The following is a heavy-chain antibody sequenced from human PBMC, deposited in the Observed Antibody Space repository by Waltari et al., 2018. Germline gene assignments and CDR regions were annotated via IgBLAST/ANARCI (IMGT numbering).Heavy chain of an antibody. CDR2: ISYDGSNK. CDR1: GFTFSSYA. D-gene: IGHD2-2*01. J-gene: IGHJ4*02. Sequence: QVQLVESGGGVVQTGRSLRLSCAASGFTFSSYAMHWVRQAAGKGLEWVAVISYDGSNKYYADSVKGRFTISRDNSKNTLYLEMNSLRAEDTAVYYCARDPLPAAMLYYFDYWGQGTLVTVSS. CDR3: ARDPLPAAMLYYFDY. V-gene: IGHV3-30-3*01.